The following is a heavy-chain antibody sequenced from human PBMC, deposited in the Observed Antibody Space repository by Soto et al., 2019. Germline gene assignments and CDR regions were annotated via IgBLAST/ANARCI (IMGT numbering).Heavy chain of an antibody. V-gene: IGHV3-23*01. J-gene: IGHJ1*01. CDR3: AKLPEIGVAGTEYFQY. Sequence: DVQLLESGGGLVQPGGSLRLSCAASGFTFRNYAMTWVRQAPGKGLEWVSAITGSGVGTFYADSVKGRFTISRDNSKNTLFLQMNTLTPEDTAVYYCAKLPEIGVAGTEYFQYWGQGTLVIVSS. D-gene: IGHD6-19*01. CDR2: ITGSGVGT. CDR1: GFTFRNYA.